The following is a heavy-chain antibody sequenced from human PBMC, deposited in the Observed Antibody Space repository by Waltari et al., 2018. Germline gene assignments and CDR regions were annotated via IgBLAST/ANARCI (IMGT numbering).Heavy chain of an antibody. CDR3: AAKGDITIFGVVIDYYGMDV. J-gene: IGHJ6*02. D-gene: IGHD3-3*01. CDR1: GFTFTSSA. CDR2: IVVGSGNT. V-gene: IGHV1-58*01. Sequence: QMQLVQSGPEVKKPGTSVKVSCKASGFTFTSSAVQWVRQARGQRLRWIGWIVVGSGNTNYAQKFQERVTITRDMATSTAYMELSSMRSEDTAVYYCAAKGDITIFGVVIDYYGMDVWGQGTTVTVSS.